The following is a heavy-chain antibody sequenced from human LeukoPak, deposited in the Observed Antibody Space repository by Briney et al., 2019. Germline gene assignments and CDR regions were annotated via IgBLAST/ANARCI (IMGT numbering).Heavy chain of an antibody. V-gene: IGHV1-2*02. CDR1: GYTFTGYY. Sequence: ASVKVSCKASGYTFTGYYMHWVRQAPGQGLEWMGWINPNSGGTNYAQKFQGRVTMTRDTSISTAYMELSRLRSDDTAVHYCARIAAAAPGAFDIWGQGTMVTVSS. J-gene: IGHJ3*02. D-gene: IGHD6-13*01. CDR2: INPNSGGT. CDR3: ARIAAAAPGAFDI.